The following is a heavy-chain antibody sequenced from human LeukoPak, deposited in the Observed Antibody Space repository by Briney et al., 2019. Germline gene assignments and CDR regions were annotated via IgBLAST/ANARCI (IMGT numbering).Heavy chain of an antibody. CDR1: GFTFSSYS. Sequence: PGRSLRLSCAASGFTFSSYSMNWVRQAPGKGLEWVSSISSSSSYIYYADSVKGRFTISRNNAKNSLYLQMNSLRAEDTAVYYCARGFDAYYDFWSGYYFNWFDPWGQGTLVTVSS. D-gene: IGHD3-3*01. J-gene: IGHJ5*02. CDR2: ISSSSSYI. CDR3: ARGFDAYYDFWSGYYFNWFDP. V-gene: IGHV3-21*01.